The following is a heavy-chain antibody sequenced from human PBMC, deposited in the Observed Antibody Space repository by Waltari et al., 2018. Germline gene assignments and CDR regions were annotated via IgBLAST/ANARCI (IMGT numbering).Heavy chain of an antibody. CDR1: GGSISSSSYY. CDR3: ARGRGGFWSGYSDY. J-gene: IGHJ4*02. Sequence: QLPLQESGPGLVKPSETLSLTCTVSGGSISSSSYYWGWIRPPPGKGLEWIGSIYYSGSTYYNPSLKSRVTISVDTSKNQFSLKLSSVTAADTAVYYCARGRGGFWSGYSDYWGQGTLVTVSS. D-gene: IGHD3-3*01. V-gene: IGHV4-39*07. CDR2: IYYSGST.